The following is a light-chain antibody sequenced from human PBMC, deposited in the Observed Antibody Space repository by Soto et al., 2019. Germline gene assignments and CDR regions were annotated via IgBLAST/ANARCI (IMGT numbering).Light chain of an antibody. CDR1: SGHSNYA. V-gene: IGLV4-69*01. Sequence: QTVVTQSPSASASLGASVKLTCTLSSGHSNYAIAWHQQQPGKGPRYLMKVNSEGSHSKGDGIPDRFSGSSSGTERYLTISSLQSEDEADYYCQTWGTGFHVLFGGGTKLTVL. CDR2: VNSEGSH. CDR3: QTWGTGFHVL. J-gene: IGLJ2*01.